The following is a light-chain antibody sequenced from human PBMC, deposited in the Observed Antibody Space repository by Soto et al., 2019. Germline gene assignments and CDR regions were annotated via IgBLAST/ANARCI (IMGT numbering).Light chain of an antibody. V-gene: IGKV3-15*01. CDR1: QSVSSN. Sequence: EIVMTQSPATLSFSAVERSTLSFSASQSVSSNLAWYQQKPGQAPRLLIYGASTRATGIPARFSGSGSGTEFTLTISSLQSEDFAVYYCQQYNNWPPITFGQGTRLEI. J-gene: IGKJ5*01. CDR3: QQYNNWPPIT. CDR2: GAS.